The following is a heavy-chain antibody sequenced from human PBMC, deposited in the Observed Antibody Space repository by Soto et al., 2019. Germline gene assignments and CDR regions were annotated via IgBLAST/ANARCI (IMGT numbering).Heavy chain of an antibody. J-gene: IGHJ4*02. CDR2: ISGSGGST. CDR1: GFTFNNYA. V-gene: IGHV3-23*01. CDR3: VRRSYDSSGFDY. D-gene: IGHD3-22*01. Sequence: GGSLRLSCAASGFTFNNYAMNWVRQDPGKGLEWVSTISGSGGSTYYADSVKGRFTISRDNSKNTLYLQMNSLRAEDTAVYYCVRRSYDSSGFDYWGQGTLVTVSS.